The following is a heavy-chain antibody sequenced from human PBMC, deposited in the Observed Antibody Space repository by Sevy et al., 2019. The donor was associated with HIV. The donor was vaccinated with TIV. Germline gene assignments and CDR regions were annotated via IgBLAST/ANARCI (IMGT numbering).Heavy chain of an antibody. Sequence: SDTLSLTCTVSGGSISSYYWSWIRQPPGKGLEWIGYIYYSGSTNYNPSLKSRVTISVDTSKNQFSLKLSSVTAADTAVYYCARETPSSGMDVWGQGTTVTVSS. CDR1: GGSISSYY. D-gene: IGHD6-6*01. CDR2: IYYSGST. V-gene: IGHV4-59*01. J-gene: IGHJ6*02. CDR3: ARETPSSGMDV.